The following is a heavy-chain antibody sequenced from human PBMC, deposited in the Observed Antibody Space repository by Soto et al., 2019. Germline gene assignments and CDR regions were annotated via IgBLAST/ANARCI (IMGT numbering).Heavy chain of an antibody. D-gene: IGHD2-2*01. CDR3: AADRYCSSNTCPGAFHI. V-gene: IGHV3-15*01. CDR2: IKRKSDGETT. CDR1: GFTFTYVW. J-gene: IGHJ3*02. Sequence: EVQLVESGGDSVKPGGSLRLSCAASGFTFTYVWMTWVRQAPGKGLEWVGRIKRKSDGETTDYAAPVKGRFTISRDDSKNTLYLEMNSLKTDDTAVYYCAADRYCSSNTCPGAFHIWGQGTMVRVSA.